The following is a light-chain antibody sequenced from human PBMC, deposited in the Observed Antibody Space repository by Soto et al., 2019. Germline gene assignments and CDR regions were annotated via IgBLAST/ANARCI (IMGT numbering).Light chain of an antibody. J-gene: IGLJ2*01. CDR2: ANN. CDR1: SSNIGAGYD. Sequence: QSVLTQPPSVSGAPGQRVTISCAGSSSNIGAGYDVHWYQQLPGTAPKLLIYANNNRPSGVPDRFSGSKSGTSASLASTGLQADGEADYYCQSYDRSLSVVFGGGTKLTVL. V-gene: IGLV1-40*01. CDR3: QSYDRSLSVV.